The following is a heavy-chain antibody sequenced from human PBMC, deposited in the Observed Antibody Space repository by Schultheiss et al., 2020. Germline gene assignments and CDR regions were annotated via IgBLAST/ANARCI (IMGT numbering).Heavy chain of an antibody. CDR2: IIPIFGTA. J-gene: IGHJ6*02. V-gene: IGHV1-69*13. D-gene: IGHD1-14*01. CDR1: GYTFTGYY. Sequence: SVKVSCKASGYTFTGYYMHWVRQAPGQGLEWMGGIIPIFGTANYAQKFQGRVTITADESTSTAYMELSSLRSEDTAVYYCTTGPYSRDHQHYDMDIWGQGTTVTVSS. CDR3: TTGPYSRDHQHYDMDI.